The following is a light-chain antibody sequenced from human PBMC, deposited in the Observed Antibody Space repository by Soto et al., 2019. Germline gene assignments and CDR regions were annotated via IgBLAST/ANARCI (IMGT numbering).Light chain of an antibody. CDR3: QQTTSFPRT. J-gene: IGKJ1*01. CDR2: DAS. Sequence: DIQMTQPPYSLSASVGDRGTIACQASQNINNYLNWYQQKPGRAHQLLTYDASNLEAGVPSRFRGSGSGTDFTFTISRLQPEDIATYYCQQTTSFPRTFGQGTKLEIK. CDR1: QNINNY. V-gene: IGKV1-33*01.